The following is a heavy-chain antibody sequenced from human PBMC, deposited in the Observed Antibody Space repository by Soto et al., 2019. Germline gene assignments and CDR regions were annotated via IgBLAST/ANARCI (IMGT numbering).Heavy chain of an antibody. J-gene: IGHJ4*02. CDR2: IYHSGST. D-gene: IGHD2-15*01. V-gene: IGHV4-30-2*01. Sequence: QVQRQESGSGLVKPSQSLSLTCAVSGGSISSGGYSWSWIRQPPGKGLEWIGYIYHSGSTYYNPTLKRRVTRSVDRSKNQFSLKLSSVTAADTAVYYCARGQVVAAQHWGQGTLVTVSS. CDR1: GGSISSGGYS. CDR3: ARGQVVAAQH.